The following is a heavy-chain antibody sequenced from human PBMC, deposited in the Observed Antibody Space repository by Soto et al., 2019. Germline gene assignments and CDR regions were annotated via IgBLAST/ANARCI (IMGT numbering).Heavy chain of an antibody. D-gene: IGHD2-2*02. CDR3: ARGRVVVPAAIVGWFDP. V-gene: IGHV4-34*01. CDR2: INHSGST. J-gene: IGHJ5*02. CDR1: GGSFSGYY. Sequence: SETLSLTCAVYGGSFSGYYWSWIRQPPGKGLEWIGEINHSGSTNYNPSLKSRVTISVDTSKNQFSLKLSSVTAADTAVYYCARGRVVVPAAIVGWFDPWGQGTLVTVSS.